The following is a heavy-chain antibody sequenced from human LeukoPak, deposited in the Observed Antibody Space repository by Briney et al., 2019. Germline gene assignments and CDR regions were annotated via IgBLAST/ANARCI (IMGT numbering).Heavy chain of an antibody. D-gene: IGHD2-2*01. CDR1: GFTFSNYA. V-gene: IGHV3-30*14. Sequence: GGSLRLSCAASGFTFSNYAMHWVRQAPGKGLEWVALISYDGSNKFYADSVKGRFTISRDNSKNTLYLQMNSLRAEDTAVYYCARGPHETLSDQLLFYYYYMDVWGKGTTVTISS. CDR2: ISYDGSNK. CDR3: ARGPHETLSDQLLFYYYYMDV. J-gene: IGHJ6*03.